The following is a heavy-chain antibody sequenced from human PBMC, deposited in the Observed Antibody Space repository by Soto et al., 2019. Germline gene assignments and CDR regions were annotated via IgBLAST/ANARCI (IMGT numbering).Heavy chain of an antibody. Sequence: QITLKESGPELVKPTQTLTLTCTFSGFSLTSRPVGVCWLRQPPGQALYWLANVFWDDDNRYSPRLRSRLTVTRDISKDQVVLKMTNMDPVDTATYFCAHRRVRYNWNYGNFDYWCQGPLLSVTS. J-gene: IGHJ4*02. CDR1: GFSLTSRPVG. CDR3: AHRRVRYNWNYGNFDY. V-gene: IGHV2-5*02. CDR2: VFWDDDN. D-gene: IGHD1-1*01.